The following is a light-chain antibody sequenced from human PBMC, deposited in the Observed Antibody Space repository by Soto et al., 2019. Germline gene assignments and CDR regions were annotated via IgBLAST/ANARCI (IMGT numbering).Light chain of an antibody. Sequence: DIQMTQSPSTLSASVGDRVTITCRASQSISSWLAWYQQKPGKAPKLLIYKAASLESGVPSRFSGSGSGTEFTLTISSLQPDDFATYYCHQYSSYSWTFGQGTKVDIK. CDR2: KAA. J-gene: IGKJ1*01. V-gene: IGKV1-5*03. CDR3: HQYSSYSWT. CDR1: QSISSW.